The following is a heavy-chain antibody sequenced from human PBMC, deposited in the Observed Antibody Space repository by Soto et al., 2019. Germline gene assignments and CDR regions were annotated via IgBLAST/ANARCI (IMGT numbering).Heavy chain of an antibody. J-gene: IGHJ6*03. CDR2: IKQDGSEK. D-gene: IGHD2-2*01. CDR3: ARDRRAGVPVNIVVVPAATCYMDV. V-gene: IGHV3-7*01. Sequence: GESLKISCAASGFTFSSYWMSWVRQAPGKGLEWVANIKQDGSEKDYVDSVKGRFTISRDNAKKSLYLQMNSLRAVDTDVYYCARDRRAGVPVNIVVVPAATCYMDVWGKGTTVTVSS. CDR1: GFTFSSYW.